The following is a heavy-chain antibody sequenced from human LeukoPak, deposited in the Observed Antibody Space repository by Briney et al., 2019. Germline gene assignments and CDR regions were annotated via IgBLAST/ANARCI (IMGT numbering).Heavy chain of an antibody. J-gene: IGHJ4*02. CDR2: ISGSGGST. CDR1: GFTFSSYS. V-gene: IGHV3-23*01. D-gene: IGHD2-15*01. CDR3: AKDQGYCSGGSCLLFDY. Sequence: GGSLRLSCAASGFTFSSYSMNWVRQAPGKGLEWVSAISGSGGSTYYADSVKGRFTISRDNSKNTLYLQMNSLRAEDTAVYYCAKDQGYCSGGSCLLFDYWGQGTLVTVSS.